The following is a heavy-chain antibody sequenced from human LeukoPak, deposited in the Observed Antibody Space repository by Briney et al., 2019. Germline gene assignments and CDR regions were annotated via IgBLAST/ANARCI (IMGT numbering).Heavy chain of an antibody. V-gene: IGHV1-18*01. CDR1: GYTFTSYG. CDR2: ISAYNGNT. Sequence: ASVKVSCKASGYTFTSYGISWVRQAPGQGLEWMGWISAYNGNTNYAQKLQGRVTMTTDTSTSTAYMELRSLRSEDTAVYYCARESSRLVATIRRSSWFDPWGQGTLVTVSS. J-gene: IGHJ5*02. D-gene: IGHD5-12*01. CDR3: ARESSRLVATIRRSSWFDP.